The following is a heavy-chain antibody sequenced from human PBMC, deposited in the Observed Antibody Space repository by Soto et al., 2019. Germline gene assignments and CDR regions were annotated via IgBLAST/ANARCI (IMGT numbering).Heavy chain of an antibody. J-gene: IGHJ6*02. V-gene: IGHV1-24*01. Sequence: WASVKVSCKVSGYTLTELSMHWVRQAPGKGLEWMGGFDPEDGETIYAQKFQGRVTMTEDTSTDTAYMELSSLRSEDTAVYYCATTHYYYYGMDVWGQGTTVTVSS. CDR3: ATTHYYYYGMDV. CDR1: GYTLTELS. CDR2: FDPEDGET.